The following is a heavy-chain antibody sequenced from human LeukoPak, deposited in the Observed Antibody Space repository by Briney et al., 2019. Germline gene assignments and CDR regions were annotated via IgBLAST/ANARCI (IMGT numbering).Heavy chain of an antibody. Sequence: ASVKVSCKPSGYTFTAYHMNWVRQAPGQGLEWMGRINPNSGATNYARNFQGRVTMTRDTSISTAYMELSRLRPDDTAVYYCARGISGGFDIWGQGTMVTVSS. V-gene: IGHV1-2*06. CDR2: INPNSGAT. D-gene: IGHD2-21*01. CDR3: ARGISGGFDI. J-gene: IGHJ3*02. CDR1: GYTFTAYH.